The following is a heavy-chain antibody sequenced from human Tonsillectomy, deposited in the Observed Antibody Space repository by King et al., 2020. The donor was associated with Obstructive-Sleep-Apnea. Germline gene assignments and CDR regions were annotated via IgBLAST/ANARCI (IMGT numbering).Heavy chain of an antibody. Sequence: QLVQSGGGVVQPGRSLRLSCAASGFTFSSYAIDWVRQAPGKGLEGVAVISYDGSNKYYADSVKGRFIISRENSKNTLYLQMNSLRAEDTAVYYCARDFSPFYYDTSGYYEVAFDIWGQGTMVTVSS. CDR2: ISYDGSNK. CDR1: GFTFSSYA. J-gene: IGHJ3*02. V-gene: IGHV3-30*04. D-gene: IGHD3-22*01. CDR3: ARDFSPFYYDTSGYYEVAFDI.